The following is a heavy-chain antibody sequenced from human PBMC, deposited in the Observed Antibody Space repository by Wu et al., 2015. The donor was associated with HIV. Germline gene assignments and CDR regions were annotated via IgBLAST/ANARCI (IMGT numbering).Heavy chain of an antibody. J-gene: IGHJ6*02. D-gene: IGHD1-1*01. Sequence: QVHLVQSGAEVKKPGSSVKVSCKASGGTFNNYAINWVRQAPGEGLEWMGRITPVFGRPNYAQRFQGRVTITADGSTSTAYMELSSLQSEDTAVYYCAKTIEIVTNGIDFYHYYGMDVWGQGTTVIVS. V-gene: IGHV1-69*13. CDR3: AKTIEIVTNGIDFYHYYGMDV. CDR2: ITPVFGRP. CDR1: GGTFNNYA.